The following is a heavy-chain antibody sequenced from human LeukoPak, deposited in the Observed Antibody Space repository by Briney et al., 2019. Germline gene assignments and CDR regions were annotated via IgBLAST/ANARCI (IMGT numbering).Heavy chain of an antibody. CDR1: GYSISTDYY. J-gene: IGHJ4*02. CDR3: ARSPYDYVWGSYRNPYYFDY. CDR2: IYHSGST. Sequence: KPSETLSLTCTVSGYSISTDYYWGWIRQPPGKGLEWIGSIYHSGSTNYNPSLKSRVTISVDTSKNQFSLKLSSVTAADTAVYYCARSPYDYVWGSYRNPYYFDYWGQGTLVTVSS. V-gene: IGHV4-38-2*02. D-gene: IGHD3-16*02.